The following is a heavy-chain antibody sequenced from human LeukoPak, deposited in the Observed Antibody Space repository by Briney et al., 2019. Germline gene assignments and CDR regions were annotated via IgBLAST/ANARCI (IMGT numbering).Heavy chain of an antibody. D-gene: IGHD5-12*01. CDR2: IYHSGST. Sequence: SETLSLTCTVSGGSISSYYWSWIRQPPGKGLEWIGYIYHSGSTNYNPSLKSRVTISVDTSQDQFYLKLSSVTAADTAVYYCARDGYSGSDALWGQGTLVTVSS. CDR1: GGSISSYY. J-gene: IGHJ4*02. V-gene: IGHV4-59*01. CDR3: ARDGYSGSDAL.